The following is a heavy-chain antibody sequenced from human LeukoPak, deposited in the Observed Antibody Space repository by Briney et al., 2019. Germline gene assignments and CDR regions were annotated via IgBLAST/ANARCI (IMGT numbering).Heavy chain of an antibody. J-gene: IGHJ5*02. CDR3: ARRLTQYDCFDP. V-gene: IGHV6-1*01. CDR1: GDSVSSNSVT. D-gene: IGHD2-2*01. Sequence: SHTLSLTCAISGDSVSSNSVTWNWIRQSPSRGLEWLGRTYYRSTWYNDYAVSVRGRITVNPDTSKNQFSLHLNSVTPEDTAVYYCARRLTQYDCFDPWGQEILVTVSS. CDR2: TYYRSTWYN.